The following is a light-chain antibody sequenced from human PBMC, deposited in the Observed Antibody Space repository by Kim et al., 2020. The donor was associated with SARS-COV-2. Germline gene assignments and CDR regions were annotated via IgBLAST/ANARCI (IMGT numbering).Light chain of an antibody. CDR2: QAS. Sequence: SASVGDRVTITCRASQSIDIWLAWYQQKPGKAPKLLIYQASSLESEVTSRFSGSGSGTEFTLTISSLQPDDFATYYYQQYRSHWTFGKGTKVDIK. CDR1: QSIDIW. CDR3: QQYRSHWT. J-gene: IGKJ1*01. V-gene: IGKV1-5*03.